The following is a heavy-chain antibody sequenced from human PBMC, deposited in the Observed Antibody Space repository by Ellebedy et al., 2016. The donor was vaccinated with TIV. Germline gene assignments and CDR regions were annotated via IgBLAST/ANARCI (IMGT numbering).Heavy chain of an antibody. J-gene: IGHJ4*02. CDR3: AKDVHGSGIPDY. CDR2: IRYDGSNK. Sequence: GESLKISCAASGFTFSSYGMHWVRQAPGKGLEWVAFIRYDGSNKYYADSVKGRFTISRDNSKNTLYLQMNSLRAEDTAVYYCAKDVHGSGIPDYWGQGTLVTVSS. V-gene: IGHV3-30*02. CDR1: GFTFSSYG. D-gene: IGHD3-10*01.